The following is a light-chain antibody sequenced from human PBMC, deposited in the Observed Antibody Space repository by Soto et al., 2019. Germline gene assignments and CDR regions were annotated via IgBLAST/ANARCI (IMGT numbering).Light chain of an antibody. CDR3: QQSDNSPLVYT. Sequence: EIVLTQSPGTLSLSPGERATLYCRASQSISDFIAWHQQKPGQAPRLRIYGASNRATGILDWFSGSGSGTEFSLSISRLEPEDFAVYYCQQSDNSPLVYTFGQGTKLEIK. V-gene: IGKV3-20*01. CDR1: QSISDF. CDR2: GAS. J-gene: IGKJ2*01.